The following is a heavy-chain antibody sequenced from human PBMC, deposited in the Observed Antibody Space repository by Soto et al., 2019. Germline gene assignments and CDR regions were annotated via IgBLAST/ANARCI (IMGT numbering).Heavy chain of an antibody. CDR3: ARGAGRGYCSGNTCYSPYNYYGMDV. J-gene: IGHJ6*02. V-gene: IGHV6-1*01. D-gene: IGHD2-15*01. Sequence: QTLSLTCAISGDSVSSNSAAWNWVRQSPSRGLEWLGRTYYRSKWYDDYAVSVKSRITINPDTSKNQFSLHLNSVTPEDTAVYYCARGAGRGYCSGNTCYSPYNYYGMDVWGQGTTVTVSS. CDR2: TYYRSKWYD. CDR1: GDSVSSNSAA.